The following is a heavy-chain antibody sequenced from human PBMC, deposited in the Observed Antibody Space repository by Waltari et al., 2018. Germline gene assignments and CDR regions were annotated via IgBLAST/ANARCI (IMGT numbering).Heavy chain of an antibody. J-gene: IGHJ4*02. V-gene: IGHV4-4*03. CDR1: GASMNRNCG. CDR3: ARDRCRGLCLDS. Sequence: QLHLPEPSPGLVKPPGTLSLTCVVPGASMNRNCGWSGVRQSRGKGLEWIGQVDRSGRTNYNPSFASRVVMSLDTAINQVSRNSLYATAADTSVYYGARDRCRGLCLDSCGRGALVSVSP. CDR2: VDRSGRT. D-gene: IGHD2-15*01.